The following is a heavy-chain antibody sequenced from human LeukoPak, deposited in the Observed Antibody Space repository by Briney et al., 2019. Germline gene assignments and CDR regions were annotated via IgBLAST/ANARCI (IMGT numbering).Heavy chain of an antibody. CDR3: ARGYYYDTSGYGSIFDY. Sequence: GGSLRLSCAASGFTFSDYYMSWIRQAPGKGLEWVSYISRSGNTIYYADSLKGRFTISRDNAKTSLYLQMNSLRAEDTAVYYCARGYYYDTSGYGSIFDYWGQGTLVTVSS. V-gene: IGHV3-11*01. J-gene: IGHJ4*02. D-gene: IGHD3-22*01. CDR1: GFTFSDYY. CDR2: ISRSGNTI.